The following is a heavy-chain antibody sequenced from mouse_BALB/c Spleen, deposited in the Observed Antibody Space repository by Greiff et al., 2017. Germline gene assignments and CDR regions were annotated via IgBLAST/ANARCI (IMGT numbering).Heavy chain of an antibody. D-gene: IGHD2-10*02. Sequence: QVQLQQSGAELVRPGTSVKVSCKASGYAFTNYLIEWVKQRPGQGLEWIGVINPGSGGTNYNEKFKGKATLTADKSSSTAYMQLSSLTSDDSAVYFCARSGYGNTMDYWGQVTSVTVSS. J-gene: IGHJ4*01. V-gene: IGHV1-54*01. CDR1: GYAFTNYL. CDR2: INPGSGGT. CDR3: ARSGYGNTMDY.